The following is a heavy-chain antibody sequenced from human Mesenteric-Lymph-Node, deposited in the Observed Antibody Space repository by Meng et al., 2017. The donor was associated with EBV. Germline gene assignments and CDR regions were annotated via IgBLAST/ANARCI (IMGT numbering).Heavy chain of an antibody. V-gene: IGHV1-69*01. CDR2: ISPLFGPP. Sequence: VQSGTGGEPPRASVTVSRNTSGDTFSHYALTWPRQAPGQGPEWMGGISPLFGPPNYAQKFQGRVTIIADESTNKAYMELSSLRSEDTAVYYCARDRDAYNYYFDYWGQGTLVTVSS. D-gene: IGHD5-24*01. CDR1: GDTFSHYA. J-gene: IGHJ4*02. CDR3: ARDRDAYNYYFDY.